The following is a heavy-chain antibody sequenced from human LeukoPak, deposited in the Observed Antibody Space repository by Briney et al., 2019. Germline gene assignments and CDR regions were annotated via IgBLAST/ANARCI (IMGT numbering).Heavy chain of an antibody. Sequence: GGSLRLSCAASGFTFSSYWMSWVRQAPGKGLEWVANIKQDGSEKYYVDSVKGRFTISRDNAKNSLYLQMNSLRAEDTAVYYCALAGYSSSLSSFDYWGQGTLVTVSS. V-gene: IGHV3-7*01. CDR1: GFTFSSYW. J-gene: IGHJ4*02. CDR2: IKQDGSEK. D-gene: IGHD6-6*01. CDR3: ALAGYSSSLSSFDY.